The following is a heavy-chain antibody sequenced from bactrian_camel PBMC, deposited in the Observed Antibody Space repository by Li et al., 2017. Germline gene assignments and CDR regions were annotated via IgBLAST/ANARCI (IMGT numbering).Heavy chain of an antibody. J-gene: IGHJ6*01. D-gene: IGHD7*01. CDR2: IYRGDGGT. CDR3: ATGNAESPSWWATNTHNS. Sequence: HVQLVESGGGSVKGGGSLRVSCDVAGSGSGYRRYCMVWFRQAPEMEREAVAVIYRGDGGTAYADSVKGRFTISRDNAKNMSYLQMDSLQSADTALYYCATGNAESPSWWATNTHNSRGQGTQVTVS. CDR1: GSGYRRYC. V-gene: IGHV3S1*01.